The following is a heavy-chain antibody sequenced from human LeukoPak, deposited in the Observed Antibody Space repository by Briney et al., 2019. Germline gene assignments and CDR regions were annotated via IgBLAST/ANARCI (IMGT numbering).Heavy chain of an antibody. D-gene: IGHD3-22*01. J-gene: IGHJ3*02. CDR2: IYHSGST. CDR3: ARASGITMIVVLNHDAFDI. V-gene: IGHV4-38-2*02. CDR1: GYSISSGYF. Sequence: SETLSLTCTVSGYSISSGYFWGWIRQPPGKGLEWIGSIYHSGSTYYNPSLKSRVTISVDTSKNQFSLKVSSVTAADTAVYCCARASGITMIVVLNHDAFDIWGHGTMVTVSS.